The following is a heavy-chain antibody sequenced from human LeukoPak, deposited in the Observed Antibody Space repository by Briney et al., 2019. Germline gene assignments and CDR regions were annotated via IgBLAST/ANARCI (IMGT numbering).Heavy chain of an antibody. D-gene: IGHD6-19*01. Sequence: SETLSLTCAVYGGSFSGYYWSWIRQPPGKGLEWIGEINHSGSTNYNSSLKSRVTISVDTSKNQFSVKLSSVTAADTAVYYCARSIRGYSSGWYYFDYWGQGTLITVSS. CDR1: GGSFSGYY. V-gene: IGHV4-34*01. CDR3: ARSIRGYSSGWYYFDY. CDR2: INHSGST. J-gene: IGHJ4*02.